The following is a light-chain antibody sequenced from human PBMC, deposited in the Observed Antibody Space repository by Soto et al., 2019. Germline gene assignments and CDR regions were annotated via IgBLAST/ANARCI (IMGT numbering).Light chain of an antibody. CDR3: QQYGSSGT. Sequence: EIVITGSSPTLSVSPGQRDILSRRASQSINSGLAWYQQKPGQAPRFLIYGASNRATGIPDRFSGSGSGTDFTLTIIRLEPDDFAVYYWQQYGSSGTFGQGTKVDIK. CDR2: GAS. V-gene: IGKV3-20*01. J-gene: IGKJ1*01. CDR1: QSINSG.